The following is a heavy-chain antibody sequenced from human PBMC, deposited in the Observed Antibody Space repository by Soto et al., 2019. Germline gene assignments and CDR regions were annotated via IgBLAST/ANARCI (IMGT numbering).Heavy chain of an antibody. J-gene: IGHJ4*02. CDR2: ISWNSGSI. D-gene: IGHD4-17*01. Sequence: PGGSLRLSCAASGFTFDDYAMHWVRQAPGKGLEWVSGISWNSGSIGYADSVKGRFTISRDNAKNSLYLQMNSLRAEDTALYYCAKDIRHDYGDYDAGIDYWGQGTLVTVSS. V-gene: IGHV3-9*01. CDR1: GFTFDDYA. CDR3: AKDIRHDYGDYDAGIDY.